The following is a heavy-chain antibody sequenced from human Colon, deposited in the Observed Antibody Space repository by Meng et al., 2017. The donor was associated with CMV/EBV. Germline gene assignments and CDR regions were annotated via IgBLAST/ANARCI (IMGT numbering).Heavy chain of an antibody. Sequence: GKSLKISCAVSGFTLRNYNMNWVRQAPAKGLEWVSSISSTGHDMFYADSVKGRFTISTDNAKNTVYLEMNSLTAEDTAVYYCARDGVRITIFGVDLYGMDVWGQGTAVTVSS. CDR2: ISSTGHDM. V-gene: IGHV3-21*01. CDR1: GFTLRNYN. J-gene: IGHJ6*02. D-gene: IGHD3-3*01. CDR3: ARDGVRITIFGVDLYGMDV.